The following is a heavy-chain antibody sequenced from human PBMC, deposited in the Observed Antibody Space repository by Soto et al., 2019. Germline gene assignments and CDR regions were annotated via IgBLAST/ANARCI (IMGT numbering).Heavy chain of an antibody. V-gene: IGHV1-8*01. CDR1: GYTFTSYD. D-gene: IGHD4-4*01. CDR3: ARNDAVTQLTPNPFDI. CDR2: MNPNSGNT. Sequence: QVQLVQSGAEVKKPGASVKVSCKASGYTFTSYDINWVRQATGQGLEWMGWMNPNSGNTGYAQKFQGRVTMTRNTSISTAYMELSSLRSEDTAVYYCARNDAVTQLTPNPFDIWGQGTMVTVSS. J-gene: IGHJ3*02.